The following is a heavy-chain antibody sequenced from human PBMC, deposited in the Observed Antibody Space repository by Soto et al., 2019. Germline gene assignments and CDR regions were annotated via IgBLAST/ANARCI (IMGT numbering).Heavy chain of an antibody. D-gene: IGHD3-3*01. CDR3: ARLLFLEWFDDY. CDR2: ISTYNGNT. J-gene: IGHJ4*02. V-gene: IGHV1-18*04. CDR1: GYTFTSYG. Sequence: GASVKVSCKTSGYTFTSYGISWVRQAPGQGLEWMGWISTYNGNTNYAQKFQGRATMTTDTSTTTAYMELRSLESDDTAVYYCARLLFLEWFDDYWGQGTLVTVSS.